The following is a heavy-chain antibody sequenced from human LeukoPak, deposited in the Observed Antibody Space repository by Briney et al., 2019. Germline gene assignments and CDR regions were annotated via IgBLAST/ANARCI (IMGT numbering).Heavy chain of an antibody. CDR1: GFTFSSYE. V-gene: IGHV3-48*03. CDR2: ISSSGSTI. D-gene: IGHD6-19*01. CDR3: ATIEAVRFHY. J-gene: IGHJ4*02. Sequence: GGSLRLSCAASGFTFSSYEMNWVRQAPGKGLEWVSYISSSGSTIYYADSVKGRLTISRDNTKNSLYLEMNSLRAEDTAVYYCATIEAVRFHYWGQGTLVAVSS.